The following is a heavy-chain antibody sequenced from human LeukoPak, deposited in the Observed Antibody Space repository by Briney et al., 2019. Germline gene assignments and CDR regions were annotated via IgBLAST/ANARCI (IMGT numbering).Heavy chain of an antibody. CDR2: ISSSSSTI. J-gene: IGHJ4*02. CDR3: ARDARIVGATMSYFDY. V-gene: IGHV3-48*01. CDR1: GFTFSSYS. D-gene: IGHD1-26*01. Sequence: GGSLRLSCATSGFTFSSYSMNWVRQAPGKGLEWVAYISSSSSTIYYADSVKGRFTISRDNAKNSLYLQMNSLRAEDTAVYYCARDARIVGATMSYFDYWGQGTLVTVSS.